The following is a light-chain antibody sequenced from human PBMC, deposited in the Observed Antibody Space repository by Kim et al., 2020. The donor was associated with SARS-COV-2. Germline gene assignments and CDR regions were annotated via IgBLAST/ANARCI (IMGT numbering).Light chain of an antibody. CDR2: GTF. V-gene: IGKV3-15*01. Sequence: IVMTQSPATLSVSPGEGVTLSCRADQSVKNNLAWYQQQPGQAPRLLIHGTFFRAAGVPARFSGSGSGTEFTLTISSLQSEDSAVYYCQQYNDWPLITFGGGTKVDIK. CDR1: QSVKNN. CDR3: QQYNDWPLIT. J-gene: IGKJ4*01.